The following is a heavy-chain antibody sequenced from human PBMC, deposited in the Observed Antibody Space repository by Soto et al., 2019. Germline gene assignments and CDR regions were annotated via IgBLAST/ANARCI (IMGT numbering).Heavy chain of an antibody. Sequence: QVQLVQSGAAVKKPGSSVKVSCKASADTFNSYSLSWLRQAPGQRLEWMGGITPVFGTADYAQSFEDRLTITADDSTSTVYMELSSLRSDDTAVYYCARSLEGTTVTNWFDPWGQGALVTVSS. V-gene: IGHV1-69*01. CDR3: ARSLEGTTVTNWFDP. CDR2: ITPVFGTA. D-gene: IGHD4-17*01. J-gene: IGHJ5*02. CDR1: ADTFNSYS.